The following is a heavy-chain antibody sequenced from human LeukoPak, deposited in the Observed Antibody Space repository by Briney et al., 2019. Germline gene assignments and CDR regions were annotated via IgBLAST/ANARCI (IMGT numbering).Heavy chain of an antibody. D-gene: IGHD6-13*01. J-gene: IGHJ3*02. Sequence: SETLSLTCTVSGGSISSSSYYWGWIRQPPGKGLEWIGSIYYSGSTYYNPSLKSRVTISVDTSKNQFSLKLSSVTAADTAVYYCARGLAAAGHLGDDAFDIWGQGTMVTVSS. CDR2: IYYSGST. CDR3: ARGLAAAGHLGDDAFDI. CDR1: GGSISSSSYY. V-gene: IGHV4-39*07.